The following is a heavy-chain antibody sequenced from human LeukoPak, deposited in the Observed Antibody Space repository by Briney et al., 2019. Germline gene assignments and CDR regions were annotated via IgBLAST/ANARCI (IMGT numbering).Heavy chain of an antibody. V-gene: IGHV3-23*01. CDR3: ARENYYDSSGPPGTDY. J-gene: IGHJ4*02. Sequence: GGSLRPSCAASGFTFSSYAMSWVRQAPGKGLEWVSAISGSGGSTYYADSVKGRFTISRDNSKNTLYLQMNSLRAEDTAVYYCARENYYDSSGPPGTDYWGQGTLVTVSS. D-gene: IGHD3-22*01. CDR2: ISGSGGST. CDR1: GFTFSSYA.